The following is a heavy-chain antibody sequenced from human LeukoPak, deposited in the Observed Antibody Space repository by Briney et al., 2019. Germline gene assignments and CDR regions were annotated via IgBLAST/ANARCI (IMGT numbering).Heavy chain of an antibody. CDR2: INPNSGVT. CDR1: GYTFTVYY. D-gene: IGHD3-22*01. CDR3: ARVFNDSSGYNYPY. Sequence: GASVTVSCTASGYTFTVYYMHWVRQAPGEGREWMGWINPNSGVTNYEQKFQGRVTMTRDTSISTAYMELSRLRSDDTAVYYCARVFNDSSGYNYPYWGQGTLVTVSS. J-gene: IGHJ4*02. V-gene: IGHV1-2*02.